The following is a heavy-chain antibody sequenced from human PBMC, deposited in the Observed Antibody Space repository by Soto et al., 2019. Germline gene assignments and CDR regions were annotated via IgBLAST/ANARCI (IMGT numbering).Heavy chain of an antibody. J-gene: IGHJ4*02. CDR2: IIPIFGTA. V-gene: IGHV1-69*12. D-gene: IGHD3-3*01. CDR3: ARDTYYAFWSGYSFDY. Sequence: QVQLVQSGAEVKKPGSSVKVSCKASGGTFSSYAISWVRQAPGQGLEWMGGIIPIFGTANYAQKFQGRVKITADESTSTAYMELSSLRSEDTAVYYCARDTYYAFWSGYSFDYWGQGTLVTVSS. CDR1: GGTFSSYA.